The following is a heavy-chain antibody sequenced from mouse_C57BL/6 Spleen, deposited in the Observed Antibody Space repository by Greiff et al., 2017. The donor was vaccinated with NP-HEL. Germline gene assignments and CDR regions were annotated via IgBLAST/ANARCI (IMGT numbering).Heavy chain of an antibody. V-gene: IGHV10-1*01. Sequence: EVHLVESGGGLVQPKGSLKLSCAASGFSFNTYAMNWVRQAPGKGLEWVARIRSKSNNYATYYADSVKDRFTISRDDSESMLYLQMNNLKTEDTAMYYCVRQGNYDDFPGYGMDYWGQGTSVTVSS. CDR1: GFSFNTYA. D-gene: IGHD2-4*01. J-gene: IGHJ4*01. CDR3: VRQGNYDDFPGYGMDY. CDR2: IRSKSNNYAT.